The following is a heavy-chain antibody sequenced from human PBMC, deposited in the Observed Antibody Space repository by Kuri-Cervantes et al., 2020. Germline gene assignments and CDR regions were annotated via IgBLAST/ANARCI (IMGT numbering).Heavy chain of an antibody. J-gene: IGHJ4*02. CDR2: IWYDGSNK. D-gene: IGHD6-19*01. CDR3: ARDRDPLAVAGYCFDY. Sequence: LSLTCAASGFTFSSYGMHWVRQAPGKGLEWVAVIWYDGSNKYYADSVKGRFTISRDNSKNTLYLQMNSLRAEDTAVYYCARDRDPLAVAGYCFDYWGQGTLVTVSS. CDR1: GFTFSSYG. V-gene: IGHV3-30*19.